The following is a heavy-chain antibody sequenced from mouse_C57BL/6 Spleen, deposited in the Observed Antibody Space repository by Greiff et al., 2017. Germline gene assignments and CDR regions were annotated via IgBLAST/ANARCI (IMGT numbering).Heavy chain of an antibody. D-gene: IGHD1-1*01. CDR3: ARGGYYGSSFYFDY. CDR2: ISYAGSN. CDR1: GYSITSGYY. Sequence: DVQLVESGPGLVKPSQSLSLTCSVTGYSITSGYYWNWIRQFPGNKLEWMGYISYAGSNNYNPSLKNRITITRDTSKNQFFLKLNSVTTEDTATYYCARGGYYGSSFYFDYWGQGTTLTVSS. V-gene: IGHV3-6*01. J-gene: IGHJ2*01.